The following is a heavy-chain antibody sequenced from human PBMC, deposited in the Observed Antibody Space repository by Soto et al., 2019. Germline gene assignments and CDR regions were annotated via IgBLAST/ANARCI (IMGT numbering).Heavy chain of an antibody. CDR1: GFTFGGSA. V-gene: IGHV3-73*02. CDR2: IRSRTNNYAT. J-gene: IGHJ4*02. D-gene: IGHD3-3*01. Sequence: EVQLVESGGGLVQPGGSLKLSCAASGFTFGGSAMHWVRQASGKGLEWVGHIRSRTNNYATEYAASVKGRFTISRDDSKNTAYLQINSLNPEDTAVYYCTRRTYFWGLMSYWGQGTLVTVSS. CDR3: TRRTYFWGLMSY.